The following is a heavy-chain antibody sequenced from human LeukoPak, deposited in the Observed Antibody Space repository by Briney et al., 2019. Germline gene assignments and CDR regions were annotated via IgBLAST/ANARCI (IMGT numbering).Heavy chain of an antibody. CDR1: GGTFSRYA. D-gene: IGHD5-12*01. CDR2: IIPIFGTA. CDR3: ARAYSGYDFFDY. V-gene: IGHV1-69*13. Sequence: SMKVSCKASGGTFSRYATSWVRQAPGQGLEWMGGIIPIFGTANYAQKFQGRVTITADESTSTAYMEVSSLRSEDTAVYYCARAYSGYDFFDYWGQGILVTVSS. J-gene: IGHJ4*02.